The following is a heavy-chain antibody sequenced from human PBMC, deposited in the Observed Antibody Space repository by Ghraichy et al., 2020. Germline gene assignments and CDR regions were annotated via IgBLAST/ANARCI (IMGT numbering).Heavy chain of an antibody. V-gene: IGHV3-23*01. CDR3: AGYISGWKDYYGMDV. Sequence: GGSLRLSCAASGFSFSSYDMSWVRQAPRKGLEWVSAISGSGGSTFYADSVKGRFTISRDNSKNTLYLQMNSLRAEDTAVYYCAGYISGWKDYYGMDVWGQGTSFTVSS. CDR2: ISGSGGST. D-gene: IGHD6-19*01. CDR1: GFSFSSYD. J-gene: IGHJ6*02.